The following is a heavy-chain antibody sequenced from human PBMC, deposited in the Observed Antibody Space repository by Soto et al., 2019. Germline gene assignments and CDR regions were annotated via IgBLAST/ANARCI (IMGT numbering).Heavy chain of an antibody. Sequence: PGGSLRLSCAASGFTFSSYAMSWVRQAPGKGLEWVSAISGSGGSTYYADSVKGRFTISRDNSKNTLYLQMNSLGAEDTAVYYCAKGRYYDSSAYSDYWGQGTLVTVSS. D-gene: IGHD3-22*01. CDR1: GFTFSSYA. J-gene: IGHJ4*02. CDR3: AKGRYYDSSAYSDY. CDR2: ISGSGGST. V-gene: IGHV3-23*01.